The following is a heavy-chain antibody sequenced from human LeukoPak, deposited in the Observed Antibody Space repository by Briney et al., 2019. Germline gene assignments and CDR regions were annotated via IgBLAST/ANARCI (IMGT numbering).Heavy chain of an antibody. CDR3: ATIVGATPYYFDY. J-gene: IGHJ4*02. V-gene: IGHV3-48*01. CDR1: GFTFSTYS. CDR2: IDTSGTAI. Sequence: GGSLRLSCVASGFTFSTYSMNWVRQAPGKGLEWVSYIDTSGTAIYYADSVKGRFTISRDNARNSLYLQMNSLRAEDTAVYYCATIVGATPYYFDYWGQGTLVTVSS. D-gene: IGHD1-26*01.